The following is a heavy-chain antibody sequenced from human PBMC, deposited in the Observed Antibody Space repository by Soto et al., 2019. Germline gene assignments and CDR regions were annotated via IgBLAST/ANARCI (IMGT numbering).Heavy chain of an antibody. CDR3: AKGSIYSSGYYVFDA. CDR2: ISWNSNKR. Sequence: EVQLVESGGGLVQPGRSLRLSCTASGFTFDDYDMHWVRQAPGKGPEWVSGISWNSNKRVYMDSARARFTVSRDNKNTSLFLEMNSLRPEDTALYYCAKGSIYSSGYYVFDAWGQGTLVTVSS. D-gene: IGHD6-19*01. CDR1: GFTFDDYD. J-gene: IGHJ4*02. V-gene: IGHV3-9*01.